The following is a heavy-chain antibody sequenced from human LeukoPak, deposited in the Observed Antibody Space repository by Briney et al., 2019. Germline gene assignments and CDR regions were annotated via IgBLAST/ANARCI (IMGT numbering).Heavy chain of an antibody. CDR3: AKDAYDILTGYLGY. J-gene: IGHJ4*02. D-gene: IGHD3-9*01. Sequence: GGSLRLSCAASGFTFDDYAMHWVRQAPGKGLEWVSGISWNSGNIGYADSVKGRFTISRDNAKNSLYLQMNSLRAEDTALYYCAKDAYDILTGYLGYWGQGTLVTASS. CDR2: ISWNSGNI. CDR1: GFTFDDYA. V-gene: IGHV3-9*01.